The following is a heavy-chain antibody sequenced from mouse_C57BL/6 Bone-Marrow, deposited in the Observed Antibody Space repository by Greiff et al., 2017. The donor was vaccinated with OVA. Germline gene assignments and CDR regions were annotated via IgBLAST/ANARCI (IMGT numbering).Heavy chain of an antibody. J-gene: IGHJ3*01. CDR1: GYTFTSYW. Sequence: QVQLQQPGAELVKPGASVKMSCKASGYTFTSYWITWVKQRPGQGLEWIGDIYPGSGSTNYNEKFKSKATLTVDTSSSTAYMQLSSLTSEDSAVYYCARWGTMITTRGFAYWGQGTLVTVSA. CDR2: IYPGSGST. V-gene: IGHV1-55*01. D-gene: IGHD2-4*01. CDR3: ARWGTMITTRGFAY.